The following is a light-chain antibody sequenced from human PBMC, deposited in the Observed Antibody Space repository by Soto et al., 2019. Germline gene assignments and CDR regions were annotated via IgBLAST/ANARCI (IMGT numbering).Light chain of an antibody. CDR3: QHYGSSPRT. CDR2: GAS. Sequence: NGLTHSPGGLCLAPGGSPTLPNRASQSVSSSYLAWYQQKPGQAPRLLIFGASSRATGIPDRFSGSGSGTDFTLTISRLEPEDFAVYYCQHYGSSPRTFGQGTKVDIK. J-gene: IGKJ1*01. V-gene: IGKV3-20*01. CDR1: QSVSSSY.